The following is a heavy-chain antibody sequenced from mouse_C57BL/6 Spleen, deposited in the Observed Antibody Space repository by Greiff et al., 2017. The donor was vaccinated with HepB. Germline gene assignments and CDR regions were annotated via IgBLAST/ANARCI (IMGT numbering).Heavy chain of an antibody. Sequence: EVQLVESGPGLVKPSQSLSLTCSVTGYSITRGYYWNWIRQFPGNKLEWMGYISYDGSNNYNPSLKNRISITRDTSKNQFFLKLNSVTTEDTATYYCAREGYDYDGEDYWGQGTTLTVSS. CDR1: GYSITRGYY. CDR2: ISYDGSN. CDR3: AREGYDYDGEDY. J-gene: IGHJ2*01. V-gene: IGHV3-6*01. D-gene: IGHD2-4*01.